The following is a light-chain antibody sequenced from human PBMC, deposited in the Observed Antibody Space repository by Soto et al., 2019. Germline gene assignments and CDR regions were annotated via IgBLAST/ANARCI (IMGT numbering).Light chain of an antibody. CDR1: SSNIGAGYD. J-gene: IGLJ1*01. Sequence: QSVLTQPPSVSGAPGQRVTISCTGSSSNIGAGYDVHWYQQLPGTAPKPLIYGNSNRPSGVPDRFSGSKSGTPASLAITGLLAEDEADYYCQSYDSSLSGYVFGTGTKVTVL. V-gene: IGLV1-40*01. CDR3: QSYDSSLSGYV. CDR2: GNS.